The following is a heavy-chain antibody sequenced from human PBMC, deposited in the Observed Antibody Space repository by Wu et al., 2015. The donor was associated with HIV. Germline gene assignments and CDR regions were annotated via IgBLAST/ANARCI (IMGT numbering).Heavy chain of an antibody. Sequence: QVQLVQSGAEVKKPGASVKVSCKASKYTFTDYHMRWVRQAPGQGLEWMGWINLNTGDTNYAQKFQGRVTMTRDTSITTAYMELTRLRSDDTATYYCARDFTLTTPGLRHNWFGPWGQGTLVTVSS. J-gene: IGHJ5*02. CDR1: KYTFTDYH. D-gene: IGHD4-11*01. CDR3: ARDFTLTTPGLRHNWFGP. V-gene: IGHV1-2*02. CDR2: INLNTGDT.